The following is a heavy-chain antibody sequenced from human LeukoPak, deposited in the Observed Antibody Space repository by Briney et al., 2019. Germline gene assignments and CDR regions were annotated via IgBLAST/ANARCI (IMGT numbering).Heavy chain of an antibody. D-gene: IGHD3-22*01. CDR1: GGSFSGYY. V-gene: IGHV4-34*01. CDR3: ASRLYYDSSGYDY. J-gene: IGHJ4*02. CDR2: INHSGST. Sequence: SETLSLTCAVYGGSFSGYYWSWIRQPPGKGLEWIGEINHSGSTNYNPSLKSRVTISVDTSKNQFSLKLSSVTAADTAVYYCASRLYYDSSGYDYWGQGTLVTVSS.